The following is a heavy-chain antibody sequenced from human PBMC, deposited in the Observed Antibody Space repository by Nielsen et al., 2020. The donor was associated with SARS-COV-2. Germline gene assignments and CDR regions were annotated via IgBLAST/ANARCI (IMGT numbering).Heavy chain of an antibody. J-gene: IGHJ6*02. CDR1: GYTFTSYG. Sequence: VKVSCKASGYTFTSYGISWVRQAPGQGLEWMGWISAYNGNTNYAQKLQGRVTMTTDTSTSTAYMELRSLRSDDTAVYYCARENMATIADYYYYYGMDVWGQGTTVTVSS. CDR3: ARENMATIADYYYYYGMDV. CDR2: ISAYNGNT. D-gene: IGHD5-24*01. V-gene: IGHV1-18*01.